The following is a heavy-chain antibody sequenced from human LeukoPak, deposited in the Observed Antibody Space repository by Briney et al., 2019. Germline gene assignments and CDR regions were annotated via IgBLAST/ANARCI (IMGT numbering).Heavy chain of an antibody. J-gene: IGHJ3*02. V-gene: IGHV3-48*03. CDR2: IGSSGSAK. D-gene: IGHD2-15*01. CDR1: GFSFGNHE. CDR3: ARGGYCSGGTCYWLNAFDI. Sequence: GGSLRLSCVASGFSFGNHEMNWVRRAPGKGLEWVSYIGSSGSAKYYADSVKGRFTISRDNGDNSLHLQMNSLRAEDTAVYYCARGGYCSGGTCYWLNAFDIWGQGTVVTVSS.